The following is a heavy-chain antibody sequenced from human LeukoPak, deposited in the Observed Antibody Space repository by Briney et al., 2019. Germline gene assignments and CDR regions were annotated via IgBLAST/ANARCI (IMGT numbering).Heavy chain of an antibody. CDR1: GGSISSGGYY. CDR3: ARGRPHGNDY. J-gene: IGHJ4*02. CDR2: IYYSGST. V-gene: IGHV4-31*03. Sequence: SETLSLTCTVSGGSISSGGYYWSWIRQHPGKGLEWIGYIYYSGSTYYNPSLKSRVTISVDTSKNQFSLKLSSVTAEDTAVYYCARGRPHGNDYWGQGTLVTVSS. D-gene: IGHD4-23*01.